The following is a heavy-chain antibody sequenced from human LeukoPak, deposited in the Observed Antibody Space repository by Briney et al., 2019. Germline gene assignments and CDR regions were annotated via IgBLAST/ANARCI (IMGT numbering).Heavy chain of an antibody. J-gene: IGHJ3*02. CDR1: GFSLSDAW. Sequence: GGSLRLSCAASGFSLSDAWMSWVRQAPGKGLEWVSVIYSGGSTYYADSVKGRFTISRDKSKNKLYLLMNSLRAEDTAVYYCARVTLSITIFATAFDIWGQGTMVTVSS. CDR3: ARVTLSITIFATAFDI. V-gene: IGHV3-66*01. CDR2: IYSGGST. D-gene: IGHD3-9*01.